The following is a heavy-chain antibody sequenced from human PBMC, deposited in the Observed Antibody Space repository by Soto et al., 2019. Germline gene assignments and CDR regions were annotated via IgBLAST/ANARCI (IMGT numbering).Heavy chain of an antibody. CDR2: IYYRGST. CDR1: GGSISSYY. D-gene: IGHD6-19*01. J-gene: IGHJ2*01. CDR3: ASGGSSGWSRYFDL. Sequence: QVQLQESGPGLVKPSETLSLTCTVSGGSISSYYWSWIRQPPGKGLEWIGYIYYRGSTNYTPSLKGRDTISVATAKTTVSLKLSSVTAADTAVYYCASGGSSGWSRYFDLWGRGTLVTVSS. V-gene: IGHV4-59*01.